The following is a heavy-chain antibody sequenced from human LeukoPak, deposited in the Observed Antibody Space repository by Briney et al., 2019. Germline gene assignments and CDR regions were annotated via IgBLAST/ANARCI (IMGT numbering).Heavy chain of an antibody. CDR1: GFTFSSYG. V-gene: IGHV3-33*01. CDR2: IWYDGSNK. Sequence: GGSLRLSCAASGFTFSSYGMPWVRQAPGKGLEWVAVIWYDGSNKYYADSVKGRFTISRDNSKNTLYLQMNSLRAEDTAVYYCAREPNAFDIWGQGTMVTVSS. CDR3: AREPNAFDI. J-gene: IGHJ3*02.